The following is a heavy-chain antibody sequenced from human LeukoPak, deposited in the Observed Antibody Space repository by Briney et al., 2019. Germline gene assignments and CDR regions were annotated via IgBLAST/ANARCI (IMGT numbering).Heavy chain of an antibody. CDR2: IIPILGIA. CDR1: GGTFSSYA. Sequence: GSSVKVSCKASGGTFSSYAISWVRQAPGQGLEWMGRIIPILGIANYAQKFQGRVTITADKSTSIAYMELSSLRSEDTAVYYCARDSYCSSTSCPGYYFDYWGQGTLVTVSS. J-gene: IGHJ4*02. D-gene: IGHD2-2*01. V-gene: IGHV1-69*04. CDR3: ARDSYCSSTSCPGYYFDY.